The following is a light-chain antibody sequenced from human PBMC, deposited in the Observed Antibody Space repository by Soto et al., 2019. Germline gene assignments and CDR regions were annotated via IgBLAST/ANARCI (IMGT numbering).Light chain of an antibody. CDR1: QIISSF. V-gene: IGKV1-39*01. Sequence: DIQMTQSPSSLSASVGDRVTITCRASQIISSFLNCYQQEPGKAPKLLIYVASSLQRGFPSRFSGGGSGTDFTLTIGSLQPEDFATYYCQKSYSTPYTFGQGTELEIK. CDR3: QKSYSTPYT. J-gene: IGKJ2*01. CDR2: VAS.